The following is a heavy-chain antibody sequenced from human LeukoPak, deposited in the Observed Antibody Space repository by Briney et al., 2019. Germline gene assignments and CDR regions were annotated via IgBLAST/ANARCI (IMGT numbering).Heavy chain of an antibody. J-gene: IGHJ4*02. Sequence: GASVKVSCKASGYTFTSYDINWVRQATGQGLEWMGWMNPNSGNTGYAQKFQGGVTMTRNTSISTAYMELSSLRSEDTAVYYCARGLVSRSDSSSWYGGGFYVDYWGQGTLVTVSS. V-gene: IGHV1-8*01. CDR2: MNPNSGNT. CDR3: ARGLVSRSDSSSWYGGGFYVDY. D-gene: IGHD6-13*01. CDR1: GYTFTSYD.